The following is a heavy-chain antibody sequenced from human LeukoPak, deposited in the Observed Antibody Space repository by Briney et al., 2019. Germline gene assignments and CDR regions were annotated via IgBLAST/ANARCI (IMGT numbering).Heavy chain of an antibody. CDR2: IKSKTDGGTT. V-gene: IGHV3-15*01. J-gene: IGHJ3*02. CDR3: TTEGLITGTSGAFDI. Sequence: GGSLRLSCAASGFTFSNAWMSWVRQAPGKGLEWVGRIKSKTDGGTTDYAAPVNGRFTISRDDSKNTLYLQMNSLKTEDTAVYYCTTEGLITGTSGAFDIWGQGTMVTVSS. D-gene: IGHD1-20*01. CDR1: GFTFSNAW.